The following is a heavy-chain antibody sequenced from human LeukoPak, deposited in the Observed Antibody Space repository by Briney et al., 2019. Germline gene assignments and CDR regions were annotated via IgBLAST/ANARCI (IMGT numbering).Heavy chain of an antibody. CDR2: IYYSGST. Sequence: SETLSLTCTVSGGSISSYYWSWLRQPPGKGLEWIGYIYYSGSTNYNPPLTSRVTISVDTSKNQFSLKLSSVTAADTAVYYCARGLTVVTPPDYWGQGTLVTVSS. J-gene: IGHJ4*02. V-gene: IGHV4-59*08. D-gene: IGHD4-23*01. CDR1: GGSISSYY. CDR3: ARGLTVVTPPDY.